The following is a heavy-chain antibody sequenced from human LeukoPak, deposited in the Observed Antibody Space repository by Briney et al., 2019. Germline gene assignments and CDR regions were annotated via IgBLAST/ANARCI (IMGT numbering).Heavy chain of an antibody. CDR3: ARDPNVAIPGCYDMDV. D-gene: IGHD3-9*01. CDR2: IKQDGGEK. CDR1: GFSFSRYW. V-gene: IGHV3-7*03. J-gene: IGHJ6*02. Sequence: GGSLRLSCVASGFSFSRYWMMWIRQTPGKGLEWVANIKQDGGEKFYGDAVRGRFTISRDNAQNSLYLQMSALRVEDTAVYYCARDPNVAIPGCYDMDVWGQGTTVTVSS.